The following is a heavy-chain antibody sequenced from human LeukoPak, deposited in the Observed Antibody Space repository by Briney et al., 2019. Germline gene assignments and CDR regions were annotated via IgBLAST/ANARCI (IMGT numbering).Heavy chain of an antibody. Sequence: PGGSLRLSCAASGFTFSSYGMHWVRQAPGKGLEWVAVIWYGGSNKYYADSVKGRFTISRDNSKNTLYLQMNSLRAEDTAVYYCAKDRSVTKPYYMDVWGKGTTVTVSS. V-gene: IGHV3-30*02. CDR3: AKDRSVTKPYYMDV. CDR1: GFTFSSYG. CDR2: IWYGGSNK. J-gene: IGHJ6*03. D-gene: IGHD4-11*01.